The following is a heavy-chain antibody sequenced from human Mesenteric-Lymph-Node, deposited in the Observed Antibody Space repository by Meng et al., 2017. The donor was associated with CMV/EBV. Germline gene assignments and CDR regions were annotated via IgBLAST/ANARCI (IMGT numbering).Heavy chain of an antibody. D-gene: IGHD4-17*01. CDR2: ISDTSSTI. J-gene: IGHJ5*02. CDR3: APGTVFDP. Sequence: GESLKISCAASGFTFSDYSVNWVRQAPGKGLEWVSYISDTSSTIYYADSVKGRFTVSRDNAKNSLYLQMNGLRAEDTAVYYCAPGTVFDPWGQGTQVTVSS. CDR1: GFTFSDYS. V-gene: IGHV3-48*04.